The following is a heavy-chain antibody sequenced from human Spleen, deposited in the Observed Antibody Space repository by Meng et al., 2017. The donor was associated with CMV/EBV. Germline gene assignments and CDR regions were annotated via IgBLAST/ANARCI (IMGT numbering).Heavy chain of an antibody. CDR1: VGSFSVSS. Sequence: CPVYVGSFSVSSWGWLRQPPGKGLEWIGEINHSGSTNYNPSLKSRVTISVDTSKKQFSLKLNSVTAADTAVYYCARGQDYYYSGMDVWGQGTMVTVSS. V-gene: IGHV4-34*01. J-gene: IGHJ6*02. CDR3: ARGQDYYYSGMDV. CDR2: INHSGST.